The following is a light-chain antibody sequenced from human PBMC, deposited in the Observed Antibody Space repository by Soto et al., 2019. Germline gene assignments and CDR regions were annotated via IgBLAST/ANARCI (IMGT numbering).Light chain of an antibody. CDR2: DVS. J-gene: IGKJ2*01. V-gene: IGKV3D-20*02. CDR3: QQFADSYT. CDR1: QSVSSY. Sequence: EIVLTQSPGTLSLSPGERATLSCRASQSVSSYLAWYQQKAGQAPRLLMYDVSIRATGIPDRFSGSGSGTDFTLTICRLEPEDFAVYYCQQFADSYTFGQGTKLEIK.